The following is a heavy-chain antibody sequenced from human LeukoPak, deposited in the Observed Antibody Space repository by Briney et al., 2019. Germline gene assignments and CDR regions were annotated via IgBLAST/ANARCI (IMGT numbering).Heavy chain of an antibody. J-gene: IGHJ5*02. V-gene: IGHV4-39*01. D-gene: IGHD1-1*01. Sequence: SETLSLTCTVSGGSISGSGYYWGWVRQPPGKGLEWIASIYYSGSTYYNPSLKSRVTISVDTSKNQFSLKLSSVTAADTAVYFCARRGTGLNWFDPWGQGTLVTVSS. CDR2: IYYSGST. CDR3: ARRGTGLNWFDP. CDR1: GGSISGSGYY.